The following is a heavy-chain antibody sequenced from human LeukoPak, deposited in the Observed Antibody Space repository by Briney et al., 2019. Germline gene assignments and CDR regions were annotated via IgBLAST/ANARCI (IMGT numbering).Heavy chain of an antibody. D-gene: IGHD3-9*01. CDR2: ISYDGTNK. CDR3: ARGSTYYDILTGYYYYYGMDV. J-gene: IGHJ6*04. V-gene: IGHV3-30*04. CDR1: GFTFSSYA. Sequence: PGGPLRLSCAASGFTFSSYAMHWVRQAPGKGLEWVAVISYDGTNKYYADSVKGRFTMSRDNSKNTLYLQMNSLRAEDTAVYYCARGSTYYDILTGYYYYYGMDVWGKGTTVTVSS.